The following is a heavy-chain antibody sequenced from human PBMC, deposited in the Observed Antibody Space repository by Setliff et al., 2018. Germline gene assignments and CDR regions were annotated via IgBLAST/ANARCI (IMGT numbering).Heavy chain of an antibody. V-gene: IGHV3-30*02. D-gene: IGHD3-10*01. CDR3: VKTHWDTWIRGAFDI. CDR2: IRYDGSDK. CDR1: GFTFSSYG. Sequence: PGGSLRLSCAASGFTFSSYGIHWVRQAPGKGLEWVTFIRYDGSDKYYADSVKGRFTISRDNSKNTLYLQMNSLRAEDTAVYYCVKTHWDTWIRGAFDIWGQGTMVTVSS. J-gene: IGHJ3*02.